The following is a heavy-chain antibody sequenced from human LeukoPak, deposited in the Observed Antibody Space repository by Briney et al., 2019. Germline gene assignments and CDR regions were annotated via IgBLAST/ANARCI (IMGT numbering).Heavy chain of an antibody. CDR2: IKKTGSET. J-gene: IGHJ4*02. CDR3: AREDGYCSGGNCYSYFDS. CDR1: GFTFSHFW. V-gene: IGHV3-7*01. D-gene: IGHD2-15*01. Sequence: GGSLRLSCAASGFTFSHFWMSWVRQAPGKGLEWVAYIKKTGSETYYVDSVKGRFTITRDNTRNSLFLQMYSLRAEDTAVYLCAREDGYCSGGNCYSYFDSWGQGTLVTVSS.